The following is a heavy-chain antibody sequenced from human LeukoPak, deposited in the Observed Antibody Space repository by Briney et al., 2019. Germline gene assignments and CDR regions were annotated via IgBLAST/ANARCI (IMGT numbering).Heavy chain of an antibody. CDR2: FDPEDGET. CDR3: ATGEGYYGSGAFDY. V-gene: IGHV1-24*01. CDR1: GYTLTELS. D-gene: IGHD3-10*01. Sequence: ASVKVSCKVPGYTLTELSMHWVRQAPGKGLEWMGGFDPEDGETIYAQKFQGRVTMTEDTSTDTAYMELSSLRSEDTAVYYCATGEGYYGSGAFDYWGQGTLVTVSS. J-gene: IGHJ4*02.